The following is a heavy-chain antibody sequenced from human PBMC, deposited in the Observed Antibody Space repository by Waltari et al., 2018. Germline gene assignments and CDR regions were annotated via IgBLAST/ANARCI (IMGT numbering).Heavy chain of an antibody. Sequence: QVQLQESGPGLVKPSETLSLTCTVSGGSISSHYWSWIRQPPGKGLEWIGYIYYSGSTNYNPSLKSRGTISVDTSKNQFSLKLSSVTAADTAVYYCAGSSSWYVSWGQGTLVTVSS. V-gene: IGHV4-59*11. CDR1: GGSISSHY. CDR2: IYYSGST. CDR3: AGSSSWYVS. J-gene: IGHJ5*02. D-gene: IGHD6-13*01.